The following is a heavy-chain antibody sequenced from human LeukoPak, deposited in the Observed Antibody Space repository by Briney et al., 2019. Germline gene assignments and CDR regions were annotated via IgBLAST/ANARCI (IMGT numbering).Heavy chain of an antibody. D-gene: IGHD3-10*01. V-gene: IGHV3-30*04. Sequence: GRSLRLSCAASGFTFSSYAMHWVRQAPGKGLEWVAVISYDGSNKYYADSVKGRFTISRDNSKNTLYLQMNSLRAEDTAVYYCARDRTMVRGVIIKDEGFFDYWGQGTLVTVSS. J-gene: IGHJ4*02. CDR1: GFTFSSYA. CDR3: ARDRTMVRGVIIKDEGFFDY. CDR2: ISYDGSNK.